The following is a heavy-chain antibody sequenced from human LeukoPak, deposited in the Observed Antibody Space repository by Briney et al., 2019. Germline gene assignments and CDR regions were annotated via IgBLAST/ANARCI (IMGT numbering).Heavy chain of an antibody. CDR2: ITPIFGAA. J-gene: IGHJ4*02. CDR3: ARNSRVASTSGLNY. D-gene: IGHD4-23*01. CDR1: GYTLTELS. V-gene: IGHV1-69*13. Sequence: ASVKVSCKVSGYTLTELSMHWVRQAPGKGLEWMGEITPIFGAANYAQTFQGRVTITADESTSTVFMELSSLRSDDTAFYYCARNSRVASTSGLNYWGQGTLVTVSS.